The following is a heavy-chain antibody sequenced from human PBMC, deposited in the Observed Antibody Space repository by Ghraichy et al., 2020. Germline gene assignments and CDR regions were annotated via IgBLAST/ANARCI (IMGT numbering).Heavy chain of an antibody. CDR1: GGSITRGDHY. CDR3: ATESPSEYGDEGGIDAFDI. Sequence: SETLSLTCTVSGGSITRGDHYWSWIRQPPGKGLEWIGSIHKSGTIDYNSSLKSRVTISTDASKNQLSLRVTSVTAADTAMYYCATESPSEYGDEGGIDAFDIGGQGTMVTVSS. CDR2: IHKSGTI. D-gene: IGHD4-17*01. J-gene: IGHJ3*02. V-gene: IGHV4-30-4*01.